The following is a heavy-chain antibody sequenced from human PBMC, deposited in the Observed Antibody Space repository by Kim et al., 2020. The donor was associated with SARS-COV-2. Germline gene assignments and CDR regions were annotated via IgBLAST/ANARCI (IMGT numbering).Heavy chain of an antibody. CDR3: ARYGGERYCSGGSCCREYYNYGIDV. J-gene: IGHJ6*02. D-gene: IGHD2-15*01. CDR2: INAGNGNT. V-gene: IGHV1-3*01. CDR1: GYTFTSYA. Sequence: ASVKVSCKASGYTFTSYAMHWVRQAPGQRLEWMGWINAGNGNTKYSQKFQGRVTITRDTSASTAYMELSSLRSEDTAVYYCARYGGERYCSGGSCCREYYNYGIDVWGQGTTVTVSS.